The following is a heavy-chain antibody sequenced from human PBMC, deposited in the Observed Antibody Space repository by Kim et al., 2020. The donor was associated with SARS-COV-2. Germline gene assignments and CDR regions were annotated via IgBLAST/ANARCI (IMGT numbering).Heavy chain of an antibody. J-gene: IGHJ4*01. CDR1: GFTFSSYS. D-gene: IGHD6-19*01. Sequence: GGSLRLSFAASGFTFSSYSMNWVRQAPGKGLEWVSSISSRSSYIYYADSVKGRFTISRDNAKYSMNPHMNSLRAEDTAVYYCARGYSSGWGPFDYWGQGTLVTVSS. CDR2: ISSRSSYI. V-gene: IGHV3-21*01. CDR3: ARGYSSGWGPFDY.